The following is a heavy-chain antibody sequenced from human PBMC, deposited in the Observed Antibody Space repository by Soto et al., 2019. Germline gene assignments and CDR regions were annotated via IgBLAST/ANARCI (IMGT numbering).Heavy chain of an antibody. CDR2: ISYDGSNK. V-gene: IGHV3-30-3*01. D-gene: IGHD3-3*01. J-gene: IGHJ4*02. Sequence: GGSPRLSCAASGFTFSSYAMHWVRQAPGKGLEWVAVISYDGSNKYYADSVKGRFTISRDNSKNTLYLQMNSLRDEDTAVYYCATLYDFWSGYYAYYFDYWGQGTLVTVSS. CDR3: ATLYDFWSGYYAYYFDY. CDR1: GFTFSSYA.